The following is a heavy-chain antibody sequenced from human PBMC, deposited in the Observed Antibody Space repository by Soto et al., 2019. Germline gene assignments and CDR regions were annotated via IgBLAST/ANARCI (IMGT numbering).Heavy chain of an antibody. J-gene: IGHJ6*02. CDR2: INTYNGNT. V-gene: IGHV1-18*01. CDR3: AMVDDYVTRNPLDV. Sequence: GASVKVSCKASGYTFTSYGIGWARQAPGQGLEWMGWINTYNGNTNYAQNLQGRVTLTTDTSTSTAYMELRSLRSNDTAIYYCAMVDDYVTRNPLDVWSQGSTVTVSS. CDR1: GYTFTSYG. D-gene: IGHD3-16*01.